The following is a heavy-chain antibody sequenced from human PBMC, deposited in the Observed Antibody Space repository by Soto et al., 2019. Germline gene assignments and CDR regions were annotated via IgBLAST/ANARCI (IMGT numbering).Heavy chain of an antibody. Sequence: PGGSLRLSCAASGFTFSSYAMSWVRQAPGKGLEWVSAISGSGGSTYYADSVKGRFTISRDNSKNTLYLQMNSLRAEDTAVYYCAKVRITMIVVAIMRRHGMDVWGQGTTVTVS. CDR3: AKVRITMIVVAIMRRHGMDV. CDR2: ISGSGGST. D-gene: IGHD3-22*01. V-gene: IGHV3-23*01. J-gene: IGHJ6*02. CDR1: GFTFSSYA.